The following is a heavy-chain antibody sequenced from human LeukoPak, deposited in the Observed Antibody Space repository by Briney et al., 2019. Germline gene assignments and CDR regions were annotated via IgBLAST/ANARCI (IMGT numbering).Heavy chain of an antibody. J-gene: IGHJ5*02. CDR3: AGWAPLKGSTRSSTSWKGLHWFDP. Sequence: PSETLSLTCTVSGGYIRSYYWSWIRQPPGKGLEWIGYIYYSGSTNYNPSLKSRVTISVDTSKKQLSLKLSSVTAADTAVYYCAGWAPLKGSTRSSTSWKGLHWFDPWGQGTLVTVSS. CDR2: IYYSGST. V-gene: IGHV4-59*01. D-gene: IGHD2-2*01. CDR1: GGYIRSYY.